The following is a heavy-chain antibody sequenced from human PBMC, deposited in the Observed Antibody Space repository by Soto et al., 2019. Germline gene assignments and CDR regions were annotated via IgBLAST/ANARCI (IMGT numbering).Heavy chain of an antibody. CDR3: ARGGPPYSGSRSNWFDH. D-gene: IGHD1-26*01. CDR1: GGSFSGYY. CDR2: INHSGST. Sequence: SETLSLTCAVYGGSFSGYYWSWIRQPPGKGLEWIGEINHSGSTNYNPSLKSRVTISVDTSKNQFSLKLSSVTAADTAVYYCARGGPPYSGSRSNWFDHWGQGTL. J-gene: IGHJ5*02. V-gene: IGHV4-34*01.